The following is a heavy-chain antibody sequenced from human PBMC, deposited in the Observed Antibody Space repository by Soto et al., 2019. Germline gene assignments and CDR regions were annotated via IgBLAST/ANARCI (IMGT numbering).Heavy chain of an antibody. V-gene: IGHV4-39*01. J-gene: IGHJ2*01. CDR2: IYYTGYT. CDR1: GGPISSSSYY. Sequence: LSLTCSVSGGPISSSSYYWGWIRQAPGKGLEWLATIYYTGYTYHNPSLKSHVTISVDTSKDQFSLELTSVTAADTALYYCARSAIATHWFFDLWGRGTLVTVSS. D-gene: IGHD5-18*01. CDR3: ARSAIATHWFFDL.